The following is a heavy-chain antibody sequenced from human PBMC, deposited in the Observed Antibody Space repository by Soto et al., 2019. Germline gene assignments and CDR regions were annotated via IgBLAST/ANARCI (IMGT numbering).Heavy chain of an antibody. CDR1: GFSLSTSGVG. V-gene: IGHV2-5*02. CDR2: IYWDDDK. CDR3: AHARHPNSYYGMNA. Sequence: QITLKESGPPLVKPTQTLTLTCTFSGFSLSTSGVGVGWIRQPPGKALEWLALIYWDDDKRYSPSLKNRLTTTTDTSKYPVVLTMTTMDPADTATYYCAHARHPNSYYGMNAWGQGTTVTVSS. J-gene: IGHJ6*02.